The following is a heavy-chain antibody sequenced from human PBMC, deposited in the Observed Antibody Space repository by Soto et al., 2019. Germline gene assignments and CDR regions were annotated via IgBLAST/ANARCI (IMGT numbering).Heavy chain of an antibody. J-gene: IGHJ6*02. CDR2: TYHSGST. D-gene: IGHD4-17*01. Sequence: QLQLQESGSGLVKPSQTLSLTCAVSGGSISSGGYSWSWIRQPPGKGLEWLGYTYHSGSTYYNPSLKSRGTISVDRSKNQFSLKLSSVTAADTAVYYCARAHYGDYGYGMDVWGQGTTVTVSS. CDR3: ARAHYGDYGYGMDV. CDR1: GGSISSGGYS. V-gene: IGHV4-30-2*01.